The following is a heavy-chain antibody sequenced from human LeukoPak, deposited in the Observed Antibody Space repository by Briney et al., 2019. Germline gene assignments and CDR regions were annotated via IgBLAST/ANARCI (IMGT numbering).Heavy chain of an antibody. V-gene: IGHV3-74*01. CDR2: INSDGSNT. D-gene: IGHD3-9*01. J-gene: IGHJ4*02. CDR3: ARQGAKRPYYDILTSDY. Sequence: PGGSLRLSCVASGFTFSSYWMHRVRQAPGKGLVWVSRINSDGSNTSYADSVKGRFTISRDNAKNTLYLQMNSLRAEDTAVYYCARQGAKRPYYDILTSDYWGQGTLVTVSS. CDR1: GFTFSSYW.